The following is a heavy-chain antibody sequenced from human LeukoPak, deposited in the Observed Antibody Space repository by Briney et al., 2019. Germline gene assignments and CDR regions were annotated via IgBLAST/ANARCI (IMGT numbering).Heavy chain of an antibody. CDR2: ISDSGGST. CDR3: VKEGRYCTSSSCYDY. CDR1: GFTFGTYG. D-gene: IGHD2-2*01. V-gene: IGHV3-23*01. J-gene: IGHJ4*02. Sequence: GGSLRLSCAASGFTFGTYGMTWVRQAPGKGLEWVSAISDSGGSTYYADSVKGRFTISRDNSKSTLYLQMNGLRPEDTALYYCVKEGRYCTSSSCYDYWGQGTRVTVSS.